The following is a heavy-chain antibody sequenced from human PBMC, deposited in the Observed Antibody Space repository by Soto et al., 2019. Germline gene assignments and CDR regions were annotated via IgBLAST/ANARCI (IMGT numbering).Heavy chain of an antibody. D-gene: IGHD2-8*01. J-gene: IGHJ5*02. CDR3: ARERVSHNWFDP. V-gene: IGHV3-30-3*01. Sequence: GGSLRLSCAASGFTFSSYAMHWVRQAPGKGLEWVAVISYDGSNKYYADSVKGRFTISRDNSKNTLYLQMNSLRAEDTAVYYCARERVSHNWFDPWGQGTLVTVSS. CDR2: ISYDGSNK. CDR1: GFTFSSYA.